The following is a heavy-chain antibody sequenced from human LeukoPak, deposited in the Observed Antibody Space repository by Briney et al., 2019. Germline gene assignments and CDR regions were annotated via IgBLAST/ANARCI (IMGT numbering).Heavy chain of an antibody. CDR1: GFTFSSYG. D-gene: IGHD3-9*01. V-gene: IGHV3-30*02. CDR2: IRHDGTNK. CDR3: AKDHHLLRYFLPIYYYYGMDV. Sequence: PGGSLRLSCAASGFTFSSYGMPWVRQAPGKGLEWVAFIRHDGTNKYYADSVKGRFTISRGNSKNTLYLQMNSLRAEDTAVYYCAKDHHLLRYFLPIYYYYGMDVWGQGTTVTVSS. J-gene: IGHJ6*02.